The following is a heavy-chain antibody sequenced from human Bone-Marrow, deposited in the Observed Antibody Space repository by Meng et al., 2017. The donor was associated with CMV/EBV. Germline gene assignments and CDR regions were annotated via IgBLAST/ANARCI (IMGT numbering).Heavy chain of an antibody. CDR2: ISWNSGSI. D-gene: IGHD2-2*01. Sequence: GGPLRLSCAASGFTFDDYAMHWVRKAPGKGLEWVSDISWNSGSIGYADSVKGRFTISRDNDKNSLYLQMNSLRAEDTALYYCAKDVTFGYCSSTSCYPRRGYYGMDVWGQGTTVTVSS. V-gene: IGHV3-9*01. J-gene: IGHJ6*01. CDR1: GFTFDDYA. CDR3: AKDVTFGYCSSTSCYPRRGYYGMDV.